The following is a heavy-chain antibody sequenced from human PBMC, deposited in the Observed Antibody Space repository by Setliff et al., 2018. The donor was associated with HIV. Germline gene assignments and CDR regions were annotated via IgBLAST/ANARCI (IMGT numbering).Heavy chain of an antibody. Sequence: SETLSLTCTVSGGSISSGSCYWSWIRQPAGKGLEWIGRIYTSGSTNYNPSLKSRVTISVDTSKNQFSLKLSSVTAADTAVYYCARDRYCSSTSCYDNWFDPWGQGTLVTVSS. CDR1: GGSISSGSCY. CDR3: ARDRYCSSTSCYDNWFDP. J-gene: IGHJ5*02. D-gene: IGHD2-2*01. V-gene: IGHV4-61*02. CDR2: IYTSGST.